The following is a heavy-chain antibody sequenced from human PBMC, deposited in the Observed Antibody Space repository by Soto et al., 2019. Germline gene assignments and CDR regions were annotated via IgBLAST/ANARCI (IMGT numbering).Heavy chain of an antibody. CDR2: ISYDGSNK. CDR1: YG. J-gene: IGHJ5*02. CDR3: ARAYDYRSNWFDP. V-gene: IGHV3-30-3*01. D-gene: IGHD3-16*01. Sequence: YGRRRVRQAQGKGLEWVAVISYDGSNKYYADSVKGRFTISRDNAKNTLYLQMNSLRAADTAVYYCARAYDYRSNWFDPRGQGTLVTVSS.